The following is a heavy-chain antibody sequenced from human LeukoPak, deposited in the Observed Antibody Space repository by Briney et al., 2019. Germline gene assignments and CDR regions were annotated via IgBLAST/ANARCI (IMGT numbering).Heavy chain of an antibody. D-gene: IGHD6-19*01. V-gene: IGHV3-53*05. CDR2: IYSGGST. CDR1: GFTVSSNY. J-gene: IGHJ2*01. CDR3: ARDAGAVAGTTYWYFDL. Sequence: GGSLRLSCAASGFTVSSNYMNWVRQAPGKGLEWVSVIYSGGSTYYADSVKGRFTISRDNSENILYIQVNSLRVEDTAVYYCARDAGAVAGTTYWYFDLWGRGTLVIVSS.